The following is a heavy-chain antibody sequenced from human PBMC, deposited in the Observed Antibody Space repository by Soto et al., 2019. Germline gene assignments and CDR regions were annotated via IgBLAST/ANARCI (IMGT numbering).Heavy chain of an antibody. CDR1: GFTFSSYS. Sequence: EVQLVESGGGLVKPGGSLRLSCAASGFTFSSYSMNWVRQAPGKGLEWVSSISSSSSYIYYADSVKGRFTISRDNAKNSLYLQMNSLRAEDTAVYYCARDDGNYYYGMDVWGQGTTVTVSS. D-gene: IGHD4-17*01. CDR2: ISSSSSYI. J-gene: IGHJ6*02. V-gene: IGHV3-21*01. CDR3: ARDDGNYYYGMDV.